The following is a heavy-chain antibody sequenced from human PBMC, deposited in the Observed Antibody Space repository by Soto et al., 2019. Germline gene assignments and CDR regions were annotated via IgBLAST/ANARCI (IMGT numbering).Heavy chain of an antibody. J-gene: IGHJ6*02. V-gene: IGHV4-34*01. Sequence: SETLSLTCAVYGGSFSGYYWSWIRQPPGKGLEWIGEINHSGSTNYNPSLKSRVTISVDTSKNQFSLKLTSVTAADTAVYYCARSGITMVRGVKSGHYYYGMDVWGQGTTVT. CDR2: INHSGST. D-gene: IGHD3-10*01. CDR3: ARSGITMVRGVKSGHYYYGMDV. CDR1: GGSFSGYY.